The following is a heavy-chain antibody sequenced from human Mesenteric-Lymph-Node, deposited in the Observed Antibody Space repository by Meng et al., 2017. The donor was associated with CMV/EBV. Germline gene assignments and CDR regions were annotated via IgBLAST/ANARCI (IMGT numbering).Heavy chain of an antibody. CDR3: VRAVIEWRRAFDY. CDR2: VNTRSGNT. Sequence: CKASGYTFDSYDIIWVRQATGQGLEWVGWVNTRSGNTGYAQKFQDRVTITRDTSMKTASMELGSLTFDDTAVYYCVRAVIEWRRAFDYWGQGTLVTVSS. D-gene: IGHD3-3*01. V-gene: IGHV1-8*03. CDR1: GYTFDSYD. J-gene: IGHJ4*02.